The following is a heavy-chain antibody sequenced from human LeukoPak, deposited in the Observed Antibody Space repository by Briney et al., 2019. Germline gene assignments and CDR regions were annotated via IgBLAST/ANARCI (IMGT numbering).Heavy chain of an antibody. CDR2: INPNSGGT. Sequence: ASVKVSCKASGYTFTGYYMHWVRQAPGQGLEWMGRINPNSGGTNYAQKFQGRVTMTRDTSIGTAYMELSRLRSDDTAVYYCASTGRPVEVIAVAGHYYYGMDVWGQGTTVTVSS. J-gene: IGHJ6*02. D-gene: IGHD6-19*01. CDR1: GYTFTGYY. V-gene: IGHV1-2*06. CDR3: ASTGRPVEVIAVAGHYYYGMDV.